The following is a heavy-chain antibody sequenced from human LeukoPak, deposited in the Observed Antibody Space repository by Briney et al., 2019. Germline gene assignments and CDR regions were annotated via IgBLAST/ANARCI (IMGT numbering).Heavy chain of an antibody. V-gene: IGHV1-3*01. CDR2: INAGNGNT. CDR3: ARVLAYCSSTSCHDY. CDR1: GYTFTSYA. J-gene: IGHJ4*02. D-gene: IGHD2-2*01. Sequence: ASVKVSCKASGYTFTSYAIHWVRQAPGQRLEWMGWINAGNGNTKYSQKFQGRVTITRDTSASTAYMELSSLRSEDTAVYYCARVLAYCSSTSCHDYWGQGTLVTVYS.